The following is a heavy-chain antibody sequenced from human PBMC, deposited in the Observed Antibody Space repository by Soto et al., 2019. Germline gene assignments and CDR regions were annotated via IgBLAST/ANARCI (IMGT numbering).Heavy chain of an antibody. V-gene: IGHV1-18*01. CDR1: GYTFTSYG. Sequence: ASVKVSCKASGYTFTSYGISWVRQAPGQGLEWMGWISAYNGNTNYAQKLQGRVTMTTDTSTSTAYMELRSLRSDDTAVYYCASVRAVAGVFDYWGQGTLVTVSS. CDR2: ISAYNGNT. J-gene: IGHJ4*02. CDR3: ASVRAVAGVFDY. D-gene: IGHD6-19*01.